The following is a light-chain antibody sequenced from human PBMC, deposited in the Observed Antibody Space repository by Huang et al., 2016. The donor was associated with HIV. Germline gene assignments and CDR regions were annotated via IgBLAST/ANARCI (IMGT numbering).Light chain of an antibody. J-gene: IGKJ2*01. Sequence: EIVMTQSPATLSVSPGEGVTLSCRASQSVNNNLAWYQQIPGQAPSLLIYGASPRATGVRARFSGSGSGTGCQLTISSLRSEDFAVYYYHQYSYWPPYTFGQGTKLEIK. V-gene: IGKV3-15*01. CDR1: QSVNNN. CDR3: HQYSYWPPYT. CDR2: GAS.